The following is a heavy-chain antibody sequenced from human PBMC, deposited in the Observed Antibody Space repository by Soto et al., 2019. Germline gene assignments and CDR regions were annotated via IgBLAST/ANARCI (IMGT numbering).Heavy chain of an antibody. CDR2: IDRDGSTT. CDR3: ARERRGWNSDYFDC. J-gene: IGHJ4*02. Sequence: GGSLRLSCAASGFTFNTYRMHWVRQPPGKGLVWVSRIDRDGSTTSYADYVKGRFTISRDNAKNTLYLQMNSLRAEDTAVYYCARERRGWNSDYFDCWGQGTLVTVSS. CDR1: GFTFNTYR. D-gene: IGHD1-7*01. V-gene: IGHV3-74*01.